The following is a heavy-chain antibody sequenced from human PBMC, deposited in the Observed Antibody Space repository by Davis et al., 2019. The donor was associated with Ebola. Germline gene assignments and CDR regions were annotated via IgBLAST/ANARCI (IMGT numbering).Heavy chain of an antibody. CDR3: ARGDTGDDASELDH. Sequence: PGGSLRLSCAASGFTFSDCTMHWVRQAPGKGLEWVAAISFDASRIYYADSVKGRFTISRDNSKNTLYLQINSLRTEDTATYYCARGDTGDDASELDHWGQGTLVTVSS. D-gene: IGHD3-10*01. V-gene: IGHV3-30*04. CDR1: GFTFSDCT. J-gene: IGHJ4*02. CDR2: ISFDASRI.